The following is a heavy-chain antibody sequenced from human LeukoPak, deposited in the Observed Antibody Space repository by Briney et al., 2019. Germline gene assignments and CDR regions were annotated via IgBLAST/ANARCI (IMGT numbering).Heavy chain of an antibody. D-gene: IGHD3-3*01. V-gene: IGHV4-34*01. Sequence: SETLSLTCAVYGGSFSGYYWSWIRQPPGKGLEWIGEINHSGSTSYNPSLKSRVTISVDTSKNQFSLKLRSVTAADTAVYYCARGGPFGYDFWSGNAWNWFDPWGQGTLVTVSS. J-gene: IGHJ5*02. CDR3: ARGGPFGYDFWSGNAWNWFDP. CDR1: GGSFSGYY. CDR2: INHSGST.